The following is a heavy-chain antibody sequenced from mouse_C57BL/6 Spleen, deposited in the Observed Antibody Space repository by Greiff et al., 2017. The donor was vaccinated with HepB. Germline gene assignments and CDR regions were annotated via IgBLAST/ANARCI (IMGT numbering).Heavy chain of an antibody. CDR3: ARRGDYAMDY. CDR1: GFTFSGYS. V-gene: IGHV5-9*01. CDR2: ISGGVGNT. J-gene: IGHJ4*01. Sequence: DVLLVESGGGLVKPGGSLKLSCAASGFTFSGYSMSWVRQTPERRLEWVATISGGVGNTYYPDSVKGRFAISRDNAKNTLYLQMSSLRSEDTALYYSARRGDYAMDYWVQGTSVTVSS.